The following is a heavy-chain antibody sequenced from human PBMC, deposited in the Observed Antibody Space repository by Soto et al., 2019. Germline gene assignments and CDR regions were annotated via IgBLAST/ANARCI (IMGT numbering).Heavy chain of an antibody. CDR1: GGTFSSYA. D-gene: IGHD5-12*01. V-gene: IGHV1-69*12. Sequence: QVQLVQSGAEVKKPGSSVKVSCKASGGTFSSYAISGVRQAPGQGLEWMGGIIPIFGTATYAQKFQGRVTITADESTSTAYMELSSLRSEDTAVYYCARDLSLPRYEMATPESFDYWGQGTLVTVSS. J-gene: IGHJ4*02. CDR2: IIPIFGTA. CDR3: ARDLSLPRYEMATPESFDY.